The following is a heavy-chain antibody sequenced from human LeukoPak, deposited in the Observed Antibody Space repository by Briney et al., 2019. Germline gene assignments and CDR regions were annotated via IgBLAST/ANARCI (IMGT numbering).Heavy chain of an antibody. D-gene: IGHD3-16*01. V-gene: IGHV3-48*04. CDR2: LDERSDRKGAATT. J-gene: IGHJ4*02. CDR3: VGEDKYVFHF. CDR1: GFHFSDFS. Sequence: PGMSLSHSRAVSGFHFSDFSMMWVRQAPGKGREGCLYLDERSDRKGAATTSYAYSLKSRLTISRYAAKNYLILQRNSLTADNTAVYYCVGEDKYVFHFRGEKTLVTVSS.